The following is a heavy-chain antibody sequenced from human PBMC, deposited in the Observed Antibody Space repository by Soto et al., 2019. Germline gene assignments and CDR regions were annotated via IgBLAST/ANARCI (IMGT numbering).Heavy chain of an antibody. V-gene: IGHV4-34*01. CDR1: GGSFSSDY. J-gene: IGHJ4*02. CDR3: ARVGVGTTWDY. Sequence: SETLSLTCAVYGGSFSSDYWIWIRQPPGKGLEWIGEINHSGSTNYNPSLKSRVAISVDTSKSQFSLRLSSVTAADTAVYYCARVGVGTTWDYWGQGTLVTVSS. D-gene: IGHD1-26*01. CDR2: INHSGST.